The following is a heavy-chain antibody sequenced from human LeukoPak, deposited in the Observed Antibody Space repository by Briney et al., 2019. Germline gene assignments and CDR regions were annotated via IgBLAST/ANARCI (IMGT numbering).Heavy chain of an antibody. Sequence: PGGSLRLSCAASGFTFSSYAMHWVRQAPGKGLEWVAVISYDGSNKYYADSVKGRFTISRDNSKNTLYLQMNSLRAEDTAVYYCARDRQPQYSGWFDTWGQGTLVTVSP. D-gene: IGHD6-6*01. CDR3: ARDRQPQYSGWFDT. CDR1: GFTFSSYA. CDR2: ISYDGSNK. V-gene: IGHV3-30-3*01. J-gene: IGHJ5*02.